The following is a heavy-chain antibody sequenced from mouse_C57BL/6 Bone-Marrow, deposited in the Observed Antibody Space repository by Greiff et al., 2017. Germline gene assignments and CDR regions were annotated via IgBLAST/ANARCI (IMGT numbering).Heavy chain of an antibody. CDR2: INPSSGYT. D-gene: IGHD1-1*01. CDR1: GYTFTSYT. V-gene: IGHV1-4*01. CDR3: ARYSSSGSSPYYCDY. Sequence: QVQLKESGAELARPGASVKMSCKASGYTFTSYTMHWVKQRPGQGLEWIGYINPSSGYTKYNQKFKDKATLTADKSSSTAYMQLSSLTSEDSAVYYCARYSSSGSSPYYCDYWGQGTTLTVSS. J-gene: IGHJ2*01.